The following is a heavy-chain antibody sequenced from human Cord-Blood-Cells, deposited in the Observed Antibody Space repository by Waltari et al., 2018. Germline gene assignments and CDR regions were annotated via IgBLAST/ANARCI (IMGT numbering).Heavy chain of an antibody. J-gene: IGHJ3*02. CDR2: SIPMSGGT. CDR3: AREAGTGDAFDS. CDR1: GYTSTGYY. Sequence: QVQLVQSGAEVKQPGASVKVSCKASGYTSTGYYMNLVRQAPGQGLEWLDWSIPMSGGTTDAQKFQGQVTMTADTSIRTAYVSRSRLRSDDTAVYYCAREAGTGDAFDSWGQGTRVTVPS. D-gene: IGHD7-27*01. V-gene: IGHV1-2*02.